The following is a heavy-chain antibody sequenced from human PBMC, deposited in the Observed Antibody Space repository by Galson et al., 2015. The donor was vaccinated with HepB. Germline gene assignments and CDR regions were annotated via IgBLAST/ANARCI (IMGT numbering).Heavy chain of an antibody. D-gene: IGHD2-2*01. CDR3: ARESIVVVPAAMVQRRGTFDY. CDR1: GGSISSSSYY. J-gene: IGHJ4*02. Sequence: ETLSLTCTVSGGSISSSSYYWGWIRQPPGKGLEWIGSIYYSGSTYYNPSLKSRVTISVDTSKNQFSLKLSSVTAADTAVYYCARESIVVVPAAMVQRRGTFDYWGQGTLVTVSS. V-gene: IGHV4-39*07. CDR2: IYYSGST.